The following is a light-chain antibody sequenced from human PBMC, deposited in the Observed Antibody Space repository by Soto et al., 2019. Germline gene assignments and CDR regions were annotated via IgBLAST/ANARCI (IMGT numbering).Light chain of an antibody. CDR3: QQAKSFPIT. CDR2: DAS. V-gene: IGKV1-12*01. Sequence: DIQMTQSPSSLSASTGDRVTITCRASQSISSWLAWYQQNPGKGHKXLIYDASILQTGVPSRFSGSGSGTDGTLTINSLQPEDFATYDGQQAKSFPITFGQGARLEIK. CDR1: QSISSW. J-gene: IGKJ5*01.